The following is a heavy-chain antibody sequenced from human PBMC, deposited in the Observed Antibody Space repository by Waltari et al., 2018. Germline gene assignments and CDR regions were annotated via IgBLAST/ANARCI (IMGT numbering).Heavy chain of an antibody. Sequence: QVQLQESGPGLVKPSETLSLTCTVSGGSISRYYWSWIRQPAGKGLEWIGRIYTSGSTNYNPSLKSRVTMSVDTSKNQFSLKLSSVTAADTAVYYCASSRMVRGVTENVWGQGTTVTVSS. CDR2: IYTSGST. D-gene: IGHD3-10*01. V-gene: IGHV4-4*07. CDR1: GGSISRYY. J-gene: IGHJ6*02. CDR3: ASSRMVRGVTENV.